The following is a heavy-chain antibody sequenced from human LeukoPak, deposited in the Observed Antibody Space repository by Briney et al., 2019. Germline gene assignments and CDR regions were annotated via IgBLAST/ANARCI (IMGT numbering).Heavy chain of an antibody. J-gene: IGHJ6*02. D-gene: IGHD3-10*01. Sequence: PGRSLRLSCAASGFTFSSYGMHWVRQAPGNGLEWVAVISYDGSNKYYADSVKGRFTISRDNSKNTLYLQMNSLRAEDTAVYYCARAPRGPYYYYGMDVWGQGTTVTVSS. CDR3: ARAPRGPYYYYGMDV. V-gene: IGHV3-30*03. CDR1: GFTFSSYG. CDR2: ISYDGSNK.